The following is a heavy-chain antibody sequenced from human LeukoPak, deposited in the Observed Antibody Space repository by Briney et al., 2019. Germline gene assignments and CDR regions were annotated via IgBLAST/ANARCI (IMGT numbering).Heavy chain of an antibody. V-gene: IGHV4-4*07. CDR3: ARSLLTGYDSSGYSYYFDY. Sequence: SETLSLTCTVSGGSISSYYWSWIRQPAGKGLEWIGRIYTSGSTNYYPSLKSRVTLSVDTSKNQFSLKLSSVTAADTAVYYCARSLLTGYDSSGYSYYFDYWGQGTLVTVSS. CDR1: GGSISSYY. D-gene: IGHD3-22*01. J-gene: IGHJ4*02. CDR2: IYTSGST.